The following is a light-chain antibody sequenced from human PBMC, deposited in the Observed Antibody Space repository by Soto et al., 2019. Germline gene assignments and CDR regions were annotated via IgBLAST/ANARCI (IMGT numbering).Light chain of an antibody. CDR1: QSVLYSSNNKNY. J-gene: IGKJ2*01. V-gene: IGKV4-1*01. CDR2: WAS. CDR3: QQYHSNPYS. Sequence: DIVMTQSPDSLAVSLGERATINCKSSQSVLYSSNNKNYLAWYQQKSGQPPKLLIYWASTRESGVPDRFSGSGSGTDFTLTISSVQAEDVAVSYCQQYHSNPYSFGQGTNLQIK.